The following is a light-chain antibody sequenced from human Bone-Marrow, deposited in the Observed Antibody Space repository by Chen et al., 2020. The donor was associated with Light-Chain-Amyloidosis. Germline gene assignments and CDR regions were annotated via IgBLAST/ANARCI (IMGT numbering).Light chain of an antibody. CDR2: EFT. CDR1: SFDY. J-gene: IGLJ2*01. CDR3: GSYVGTNNWI. V-gene: IGLV2-8*01. Sequence: QTALTQPPSASGSPGHSVTISCTGFSFDYVSWYQQHPGKAPNLLIYEFTKRPSGVPARFSGTRSGTTASLTVSGLQAEDEADYHCGSYVGTNNWIFGGGTKLTVL.